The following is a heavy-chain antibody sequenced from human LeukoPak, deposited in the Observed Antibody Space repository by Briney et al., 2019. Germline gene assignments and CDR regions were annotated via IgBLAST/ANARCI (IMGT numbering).Heavy chain of an antibody. J-gene: IGHJ4*02. CDR1: GFTFSNYA. CDR2: ITGSGGNT. V-gene: IGHV3-23*01. CDR3: AKWGDYDVLTGYYVSDY. D-gene: IGHD3-9*01. Sequence: GASLRLSCAASGFTFSNYAMSWVRQAPGKGLEWVSAITGSGGNTYYADSVKGRFTISRDNSRNTVFLQMNSLRAEDTAVYYCAKWGDYDVLTGYYVSDYWGQGTLVTVSS.